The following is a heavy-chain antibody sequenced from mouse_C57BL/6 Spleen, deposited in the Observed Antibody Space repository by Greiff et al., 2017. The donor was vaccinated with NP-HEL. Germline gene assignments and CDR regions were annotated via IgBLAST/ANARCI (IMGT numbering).Heavy chain of an antibody. Sequence: VQRVESGPELVKPGASVKISCKASGYAFSSSWMNWVKQRPGKGLEWIGRIYPGDGDTNYNGKFKGKATLTADKSSSTAYMQLSSLTSEDSAVYFCARSQLGRGDYWGQGTSVTVSS. CDR2: IYPGDGDT. CDR3: ARSQLGRGDY. V-gene: IGHV1-82*01. CDR1: GYAFSSSW. D-gene: IGHD4-1*02. J-gene: IGHJ4*01.